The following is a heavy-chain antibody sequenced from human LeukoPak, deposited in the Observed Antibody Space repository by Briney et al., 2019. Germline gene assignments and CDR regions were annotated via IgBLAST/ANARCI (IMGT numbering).Heavy chain of an antibody. Sequence: ASVKVSCKASGYTFTSFHMHWVRQAPGQGLEWMGLINLSGGSTTYAQRFQGRVTLTRDTSTSTVYMELSSLRSEDTAVYYCARDYVDDIPMIKDYWGQGTLVTVSS. CDR1: GYTFTSFH. CDR2: INLSGGST. J-gene: IGHJ4*02. CDR3: ARDYVDDIPMIKDY. V-gene: IGHV1-46*01. D-gene: IGHD2-8*01.